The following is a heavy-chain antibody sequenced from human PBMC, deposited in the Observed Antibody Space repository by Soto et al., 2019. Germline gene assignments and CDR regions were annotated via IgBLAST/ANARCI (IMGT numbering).Heavy chain of an antibody. J-gene: IGHJ5*02. CDR1: GYTFTSYG. D-gene: IGHD3-10*01. Sequence: QVQLVQSGAEVKKPGASVKVSCKASGYTFTSYGISWVRQAPGQGLEWMGWISAYNGNTNYAQKLQGRVTMTTDTATSTATRGLRGLSSDATAGYSCGRDFGFGELFDPGGQEPWSPSPQ. CDR3: GRDFGFGELFDP. V-gene: IGHV1-18*01. CDR2: ISAYNGNT.